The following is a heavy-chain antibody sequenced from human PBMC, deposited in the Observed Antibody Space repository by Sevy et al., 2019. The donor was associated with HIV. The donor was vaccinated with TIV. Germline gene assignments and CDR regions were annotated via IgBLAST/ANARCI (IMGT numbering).Heavy chain of an antibody. CDR1: GFSLSSYS. J-gene: IGHJ3*02. D-gene: IGHD3-16*02. V-gene: IGHV3-21*01. CDR3: AKLRLGELSSDAFDI. Sequence: GGSLRLSCAASGFSLSSYSMNWVRQAPGKGLEWVSSISSSSSYIYYADSVKGRFTISRDNAKNSLYLQMNSLRAEDTAVYYCAKLRLGELSSDAFDIWGQGTMVTVSS. CDR2: ISSSSSYI.